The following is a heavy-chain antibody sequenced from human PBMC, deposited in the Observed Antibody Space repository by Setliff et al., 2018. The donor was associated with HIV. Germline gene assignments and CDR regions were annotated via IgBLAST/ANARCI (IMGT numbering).Heavy chain of an antibody. CDR1: GMSISGYY. CDR3: ARDHELGAFDL. CDR2: IYYTGTT. Sequence: ETLSLTCRVSGMSISGYYWSWIRQSPGKGLEWIGYIYYTGTTSYNPSLKSRVTIQVDTSNNRFSLNLRSATVADTAVYFCARDHELGAFDLWGQGTMVTVSS. D-gene: IGHD1-26*01. V-gene: IGHV4-59*01. J-gene: IGHJ3*01.